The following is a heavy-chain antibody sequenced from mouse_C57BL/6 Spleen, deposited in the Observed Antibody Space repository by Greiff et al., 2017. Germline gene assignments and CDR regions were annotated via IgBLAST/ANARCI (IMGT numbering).Heavy chain of an antibody. CDR1: GYAFTNYL. D-gene: IGHD2-5*01. CDR3: ARSPSAYYSNYVNYFDY. CDR2: INPGSGDT. V-gene: IGHV1-54*01. J-gene: IGHJ2*01. Sequence: QVQLQQSGAELVRPGTSVKVSCKASGYAFTNYLIEWVKQRPGQGLEWIGVINPGSGDTNYNEKFKGKATLTADKSSSTAYMQLSSLTSEDSAVYFCARSPSAYYSNYVNYFDYWGQGTTLTVSS.